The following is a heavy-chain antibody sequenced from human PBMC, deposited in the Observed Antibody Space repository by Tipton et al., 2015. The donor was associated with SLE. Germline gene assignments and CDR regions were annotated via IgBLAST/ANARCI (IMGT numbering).Heavy chain of an antibody. Sequence: TLSLTCTVSGGSIINYYWSWLRQPPGKGLEWIGYIHYTGETDFNPSLKSRITISLDTSKNQFSLKFTSVTAADTAVYYCARGGGAYDFDYWGQGTLVTVSS. CDR2: IHYTGET. J-gene: IGHJ4*02. D-gene: IGHD3-10*01. CDR3: ARGGGAYDFDY. V-gene: IGHV4-59*01. CDR1: GGSIINYY.